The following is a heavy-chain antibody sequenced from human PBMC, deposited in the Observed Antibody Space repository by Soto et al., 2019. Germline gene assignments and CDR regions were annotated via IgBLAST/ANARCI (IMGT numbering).Heavy chain of an antibody. J-gene: IGHJ5*02. CDR1: GGTFSSYA. D-gene: IGHD6-13*01. Sequence: QVQLVQSGAEVKKPGSSVKVSCKASGGTFSSYAISWVRQAPGQGLEWMGGIIPIFGTANYAQKFQGRVTITADESPSKAYMELSSLRSEDTAVYYCAREGIAAAGNPYKWFDPWGQGTLVTVSS. CDR3: AREGIAAAGNPYKWFDP. CDR2: IIPIFGTA. V-gene: IGHV1-69*01.